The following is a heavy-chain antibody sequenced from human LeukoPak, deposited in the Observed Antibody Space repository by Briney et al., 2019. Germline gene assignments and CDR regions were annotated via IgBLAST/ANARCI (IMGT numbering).Heavy chain of an antibody. Sequence: VASVKVSCEASGYTFTGYYMHWVRQAPGQGLEWMGWINPNSGGTNYAQKFQGRVTMTRDTSISTAYMELSRLRSDDTAVYYCARDVWYYYGSGSAGDYWGQGTLVTVSS. J-gene: IGHJ4*02. CDR2: INPNSGGT. CDR1: GYTFTGYY. V-gene: IGHV1-2*02. CDR3: ARDVWYYYGSGSAGDY. D-gene: IGHD3-10*01.